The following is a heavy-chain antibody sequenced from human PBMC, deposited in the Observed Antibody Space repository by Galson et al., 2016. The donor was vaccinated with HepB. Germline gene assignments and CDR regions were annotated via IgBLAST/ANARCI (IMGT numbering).Heavy chain of an antibody. D-gene: IGHD5-18*01. Sequence: SLRLSCAASGFTSSSYWMSWVRQAPGKGLEWVANIKQDGSEKYYVDSVKGRFTISRDNAKNSLYLQMNSLRAEDTAVYYCARDGPGGYSFHQGPIGLPPGALLQEHLWG. V-gene: IGHV3-7*03. CDR2: IKQDGSEK. J-gene: IGHJ6*01. CDR1: GFTSSSYW. CDR3: ARDGPGGYSFHQGPIGLPPGALLQEHL.